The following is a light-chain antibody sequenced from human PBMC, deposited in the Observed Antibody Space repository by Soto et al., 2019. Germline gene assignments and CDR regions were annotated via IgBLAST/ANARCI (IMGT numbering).Light chain of an antibody. V-gene: IGLV2-8*01. CDR2: EVS. Sequence: QSALTQPPSASGSPGQSVTISCTGTSSDVGGYNYVSWYQQHPGKAPKLMIYEVSKRPSGVPDRFSGSKAGNTASLTVSGLQAEDEAVYYRSSYAGSNTLGVFGGGTKLTVL. CDR3: SSYAGSNTLGV. J-gene: IGLJ3*02. CDR1: SSDVGGYNY.